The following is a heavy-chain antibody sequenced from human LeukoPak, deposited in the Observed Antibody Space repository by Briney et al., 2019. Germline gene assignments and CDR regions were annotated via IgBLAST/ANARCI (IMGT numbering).Heavy chain of an antibody. V-gene: IGHV3-30-3*01. J-gene: IGHJ4*02. D-gene: IGHD4-23*01. CDR3: ARGRPHGNDY. Sequence: GGSLRLSCAASGFTFSSYAMHWVRQAPGKGLEWVAVISYDGSNKYYADSVKGRFTISRDNAKNTLYLQMNSLRVEDTAVYYCARGRPHGNDYWGQGTLVTVSS. CDR2: ISYDGSNK. CDR1: GFTFSSYA.